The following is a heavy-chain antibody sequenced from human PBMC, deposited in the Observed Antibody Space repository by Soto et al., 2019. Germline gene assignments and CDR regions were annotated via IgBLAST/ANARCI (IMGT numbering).Heavy chain of an antibody. D-gene: IGHD6-19*01. Sequence: PGESLKISCKGSGYSFTSYWISWVRQMPGKSLEWMGRIDPSDSYSNYSPSFQGHVTISADKSISTAYLQWSGLKASDTAMYYCARFGHGSGWPPYFDYWGQGTLVTVSA. V-gene: IGHV5-10-1*01. CDR1: GYSFTSYW. CDR3: ARFGHGSGWPPYFDY. J-gene: IGHJ4*02. CDR2: IDPSDSYS.